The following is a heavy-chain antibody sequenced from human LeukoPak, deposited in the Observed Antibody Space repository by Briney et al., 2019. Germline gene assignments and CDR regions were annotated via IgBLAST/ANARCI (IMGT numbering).Heavy chain of an antibody. CDR1: GFTFSSYG. V-gene: IGHV3-33*01. D-gene: IGHD3-10*01. Sequence: PGRSLRLSCAASGFTFSSYGMHWVRQAPGKGLEWVAVIWYDGSNKYYADSVKGRFTISRDNSKNTLYLQMNSLRAEDTAVYYCAREPRIDYYGSGSHYYYNGMDVWGKGTTVTVSS. CDR2: IWYDGSNK. J-gene: IGHJ6*04. CDR3: AREPRIDYYGSGSHYYYNGMDV.